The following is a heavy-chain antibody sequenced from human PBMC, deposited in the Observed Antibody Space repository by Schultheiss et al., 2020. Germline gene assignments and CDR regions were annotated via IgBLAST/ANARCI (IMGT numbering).Heavy chain of an antibody. J-gene: IGHJ5*02. Sequence: GGSLRLSCAASGFTFSSYAMSWVRQAPGKGLEWVSSMTSSGPYMYYAGSVKGRFTISRDNAKNSLYLQMNSLRAEDTAVYYCARSDAWGQGTLVTVSS. CDR1: GFTFSSYA. CDR2: MTSSGPYM. V-gene: IGHV3-21*04. CDR3: ARSDA.